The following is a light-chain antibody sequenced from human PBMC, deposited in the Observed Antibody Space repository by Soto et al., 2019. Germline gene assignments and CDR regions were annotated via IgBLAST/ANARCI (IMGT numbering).Light chain of an antibody. J-gene: IGKJ1*01. CDR3: QQYYSTPPT. V-gene: IGKV4-1*01. Sequence: DIVMTQSPDSLAVSLGERATINCKSSQSVLYSSNNKNYLAWYQQKPGQPPKLLIYWASTRESGVPDRFSGSGPGTDFTLTISSLQAEYVAVYYCQQYYSTPPTFGQGTKVEIK. CDR1: QSVLYSSNNKNY. CDR2: WAS.